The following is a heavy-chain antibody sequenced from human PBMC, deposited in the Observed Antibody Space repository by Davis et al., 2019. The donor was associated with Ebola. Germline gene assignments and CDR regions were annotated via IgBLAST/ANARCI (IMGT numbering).Heavy chain of an antibody. CDR3: ARMEDDYGTYYHYAMDV. CDR2: FHPRDSDT. J-gene: IGHJ6*02. V-gene: IGHV5-51*01. CDR1: GYRFTNYW. Sequence: GESLKISCQASGYRFTNYWIAWVRQVPGKGLEWVGMFHPRDSDTKYSPSFQGHVTISADKSTNTAYLQWSSLKASDTAIYSCARMEDDYGTYYHYAMDVWGQGTTVTVSS. D-gene: IGHD4-17*01.